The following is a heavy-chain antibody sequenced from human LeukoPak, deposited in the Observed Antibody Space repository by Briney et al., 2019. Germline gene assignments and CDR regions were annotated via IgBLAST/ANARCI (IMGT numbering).Heavy chain of an antibody. V-gene: IGHV4-34*01. J-gene: IGHJ5*02. CDR1: NGSFSNYY. D-gene: IGHD2-15*01. Sequence: PSETLSLTCAVNNGSFSNYYWTWIRQSPGKGLQWIGEISRSGTTNHNPSLKSRLTLSMDESKNHLSLTLTSVTAADTALYFCARGGGNYLFFCDRGRLDPWGQGTLVTVSS. CDR2: ISRSGTT. CDR3: ARGGGNYLFFCDRGRLDP.